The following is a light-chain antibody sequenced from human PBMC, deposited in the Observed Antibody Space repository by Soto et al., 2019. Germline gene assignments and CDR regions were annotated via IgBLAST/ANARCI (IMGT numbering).Light chain of an antibody. CDR2: KAS. J-gene: IGKJ1*01. V-gene: IGKV1-5*03. CDR1: QSISSW. Sequence: DIQLTASPSILFATVGHRVAITCRASQSISSWLAWYQQKPGKAPNLLIYKASHLESGVPSRFSGSGSGTEFALTISSLQPGDFATYYCQHYNTYPWTFGQGTKVDIK. CDR3: QHYNTYPWT.